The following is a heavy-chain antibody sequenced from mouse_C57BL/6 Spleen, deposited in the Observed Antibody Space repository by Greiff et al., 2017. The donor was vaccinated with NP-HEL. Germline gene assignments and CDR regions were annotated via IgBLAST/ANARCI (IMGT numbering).Heavy chain of an antibody. CDR1: GFNIKDYY. D-gene: IGHD3-3*01. Sequence: VQLKQSGAELVKPGASVKLSCTASGFNIKDYYMHWVKQRTEQGLEWIGRIDPEDGETKYAPTFQGKATITDDTSSNTAYLQLSSLTSEDTAVYYWAREGGPAWFAYWGQGTLVTVSA. CDR3: AREGGPAWFAY. V-gene: IGHV14-2*01. J-gene: IGHJ3*01. CDR2: IDPEDGET.